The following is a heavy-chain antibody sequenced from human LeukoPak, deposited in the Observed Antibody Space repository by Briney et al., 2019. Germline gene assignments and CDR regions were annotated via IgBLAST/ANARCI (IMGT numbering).Heavy chain of an antibody. J-gene: IGHJ5*02. CDR3: ARVAVDYYPNWFDP. V-gene: IGHV4-30-2*01. D-gene: IGHD3-22*01. Sequence: SETLSLTCTVSGGSISRDYWSWIRQPPGKGLEWIGYIYHSGSTYYNPSLKSRVTIPVDRSKNQFSLKLSSVTAADTAVYYCARVAVDYYPNWFDPWGQGTLVTVSS. CDR1: GGSISRDY. CDR2: IYHSGST.